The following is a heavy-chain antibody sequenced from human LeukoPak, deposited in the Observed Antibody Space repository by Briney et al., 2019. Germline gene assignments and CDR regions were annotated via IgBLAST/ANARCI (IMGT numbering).Heavy chain of an antibody. V-gene: IGHV4-39*07. CDR1: GGSISSSSYY. CDR3: AILDPIRPDY. D-gene: IGHD1-1*01. J-gene: IGHJ4*02. CDR2: IYYSGST. Sequence: SETLSLSCTVSGGSISSSSYYWGWIRQPPGKGLEWIGSIYYSGSTYYNPSLKSRVTISVATSKNQFSLKLTSVTDADTAVYYCAILDPIRPDYWGQGTQVTVSS.